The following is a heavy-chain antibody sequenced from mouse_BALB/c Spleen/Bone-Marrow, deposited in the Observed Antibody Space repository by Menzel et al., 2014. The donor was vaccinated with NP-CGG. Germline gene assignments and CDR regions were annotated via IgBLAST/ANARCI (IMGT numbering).Heavy chain of an antibody. D-gene: IGHD2-4*01. V-gene: IGHV1-54*01. J-gene: IGHJ4*01. Sequence: VQLVESGAELVRPGTSVKVSCKASGYAFTDYLMEWLKQRPGQGLEWIGVINPGSGSTNYNEKFKGKATLTADKSSSTAYMHLSSLTSDDSAVYYCARGGHDFSLDYWGQGTSVIVSS. CDR1: GYAFTDYL. CDR2: INPGSGST. CDR3: ARGGHDFSLDY.